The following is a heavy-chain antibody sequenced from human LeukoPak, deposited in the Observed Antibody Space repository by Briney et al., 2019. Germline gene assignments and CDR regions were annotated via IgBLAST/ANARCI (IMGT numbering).Heavy chain of an antibody. CDR2: IYYSGST. J-gene: IGHJ3*02. V-gene: IGHV4-59*01. CDR3: ASMTTEAFDI. Sequence: PSETLSLTCTVSGGSISSYYWSWIRQPPGKGLEWIGYIYYSGSTNYNPSLKSRVTISVDTSKNQFSLRLSSVTAADTAVYYCASMTTEAFDIWGQGTMVTVSS. D-gene: IGHD4-17*01. CDR1: GGSISSYY.